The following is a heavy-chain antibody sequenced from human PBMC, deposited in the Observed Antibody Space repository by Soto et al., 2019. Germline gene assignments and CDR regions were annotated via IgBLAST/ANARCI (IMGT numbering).Heavy chain of an antibody. J-gene: IGHJ6*02. V-gene: IGHV4-31*03. D-gene: IGHD2-2*01. CDR1: GGSISSGGYY. CDR3: ASKVPAATPRSYYYYGMDV. Sequence: PSETLSLTCTVSGGSISSGGYYWSWIRQHPGKGLEWIGYIYYSGSTYYNPSLKSRVTISVDTSKNQFSLKLSSVTAADTAVYYCASKVPAATPRSYYYYGMDVWGQGTTVTVSS. CDR2: IYYSGST.